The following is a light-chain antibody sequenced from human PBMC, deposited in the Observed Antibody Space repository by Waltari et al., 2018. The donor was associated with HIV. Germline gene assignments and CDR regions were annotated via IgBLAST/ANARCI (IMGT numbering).Light chain of an antibody. CDR2: EVS. J-gene: IGLJ2*01. Sequence: QSALTQPASVSGSPGHSITISCTGTTSDVGGYNYVSCYQQHPGKAPKLMISEVSNRPSVVSNRFSGSKSGNTASLTISGLQAEDEADYYCSSYTSSSTLVVFGGGTKLTVL. V-gene: IGLV2-14*01. CDR1: TSDVGGYNY. CDR3: SSYTSSSTLVV.